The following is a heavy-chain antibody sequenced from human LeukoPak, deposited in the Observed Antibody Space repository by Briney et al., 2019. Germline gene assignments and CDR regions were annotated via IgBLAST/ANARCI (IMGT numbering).Heavy chain of an antibody. V-gene: IGHV4-59*01. CDR2: IYYSGST. J-gene: IGHJ4*02. CDR1: GGSISSYY. CDR3: VGEQSYAGYIDY. D-gene: IGHD1-26*01. Sequence: LETLSLTCTVSGGSISSYYWSWIRQPPRKGLEWIWYIYYSGSTNYNPPLTSRVTISADTSKHQFSLKLSSVTAAATAVYYCVGEQSYAGYIDYWGQGTLVTVSS.